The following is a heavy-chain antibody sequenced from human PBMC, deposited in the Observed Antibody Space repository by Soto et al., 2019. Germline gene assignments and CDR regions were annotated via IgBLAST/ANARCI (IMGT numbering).Heavy chain of an antibody. D-gene: IGHD3-22*01. CDR2: IKRTTDGGTT. V-gene: IGHV3-15*01. J-gene: IGHJ4*02. CDR3: TTGLSSGYYYFDY. CDR1: GFTFSDAW. Sequence: QLVESGGGLVKPGESLRLSCAASGFTFSDAWMSWFRQAPGKGLEWVGRIKRTTDGGTTDYAAPVKGRFTISRDDSKDTLNLQMNSLKTEDTAVYYCTTGLSSGYYYFDYWGQGTLVTVSS.